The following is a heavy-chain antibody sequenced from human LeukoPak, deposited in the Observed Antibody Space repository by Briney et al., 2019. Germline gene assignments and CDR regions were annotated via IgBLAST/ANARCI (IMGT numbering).Heavy chain of an antibody. J-gene: IGHJ5*02. CDR1: GGSISSSSYY. Sequence: SETLSLTCTVSGGSISSSSYYWGWIRQPPGKGLEWIGSIYFSGSTYYNPSLKSRVTISVDTSKNQFSLKLSSVTAADTAVYYCARADGGNGYNWFDPWGQGTLVTVSS. CDR3: ARADGGNGYNWFDP. CDR2: IYFSGST. V-gene: IGHV4-39*07. D-gene: IGHD4-23*01.